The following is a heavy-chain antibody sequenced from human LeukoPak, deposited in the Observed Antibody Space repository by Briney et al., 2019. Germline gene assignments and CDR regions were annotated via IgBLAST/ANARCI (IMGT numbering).Heavy chain of an antibody. D-gene: IGHD2-15*01. CDR2: ISSSGSTI. CDR1: GFTFSSYE. CDR3: ARAIRYCSGGSCYPAARGFDY. J-gene: IGHJ4*02. V-gene: IGHV3-48*03. Sequence: GGSLRLSCAASGFTFSSYEMNWVRQASGKGLEWVSYISSSGSTIYYADSVKGRFTISRDNAKNSLYLQMNSLRAEDTAVYYCARAIRYCSGGSCYPAARGFDYWGQGTLVTVSS.